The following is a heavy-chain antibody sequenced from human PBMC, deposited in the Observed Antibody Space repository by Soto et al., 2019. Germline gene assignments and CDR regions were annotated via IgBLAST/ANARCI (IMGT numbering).Heavy chain of an antibody. CDR2: IYYSGST. Sequence: QVQLQESGPGLVKPSQTLSLTCTVSGGSISSGGYYWSWIRQHPGKGLEWIGYIYYSGSTYYNPSLTSLVTISVDTAKNQFVLKLSSVTVADPPVYYCARVCGGAWHNGMDVCGQGTTVTVSS. CDR3: ARVCGGAWHNGMDV. V-gene: IGHV4-31*01. J-gene: IGHJ6*02. CDR1: GGSISSGGYY. D-gene: IGHD2-21*02.